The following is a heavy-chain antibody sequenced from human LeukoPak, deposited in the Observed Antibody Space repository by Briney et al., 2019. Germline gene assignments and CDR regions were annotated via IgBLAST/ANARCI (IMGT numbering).Heavy chain of an antibody. D-gene: IGHD3-3*01. CDR3: ARGDFWSGLFDY. Sequence: SVKASCKASGGTFSSYTISWVRQAPGQGLEWMGRIIPILGIANYAQKFQGRVTITADKSTSTAYMELSSLRSEDTAVYYCARGDFWSGLFDYWGQGTLVTVSS. J-gene: IGHJ4*02. CDR2: IIPILGIA. V-gene: IGHV1-69*02. CDR1: GGTFSSYT.